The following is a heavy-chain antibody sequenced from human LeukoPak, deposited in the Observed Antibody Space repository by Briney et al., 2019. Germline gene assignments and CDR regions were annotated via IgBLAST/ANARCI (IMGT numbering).Heavy chain of an antibody. J-gene: IGHJ4*02. D-gene: IGHD3-22*01. CDR3: ARDAYDSNGYYFPLNY. CDR1: GFTFSSYW. CDR2: IKQDGSEK. Sequence: GGSLRLSCAASGFTFSSYWMSWVRQAPGNGLEWVANIKQDGSEKYYVDSVKGRFTISRDNAKNSLYLQMNSLRAEDTAVYYCARDAYDSNGYYFPLNYWGQGTLVTVSS. V-gene: IGHV3-7*01.